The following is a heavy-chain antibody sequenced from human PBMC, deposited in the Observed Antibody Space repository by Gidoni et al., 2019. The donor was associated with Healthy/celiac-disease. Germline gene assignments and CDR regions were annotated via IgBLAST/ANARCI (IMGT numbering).Heavy chain of an antibody. J-gene: IGHJ5*02. V-gene: IGHV4-34*01. CDR3: ARGKFPPSGCSGGSCYSPLNWFDP. Sequence: QVQLQQWGAGLLKPSETPSLTCAVYGGSFSGSSLRWIRPPPGKGLEWIGEINHSGSTNYNPSLKSRVTISVDTSKNQFSLKLSSVTAADTAVYYCARGKFPPSGCSGGSCYSPLNWFDPWGQGTLVTVSS. CDR1: GGSFSGSS. D-gene: IGHD2-15*01. CDR2: INHSGST.